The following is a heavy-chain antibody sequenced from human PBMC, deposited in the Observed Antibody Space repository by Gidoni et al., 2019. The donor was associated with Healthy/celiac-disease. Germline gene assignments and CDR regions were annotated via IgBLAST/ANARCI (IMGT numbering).Heavy chain of an antibody. CDR3: TTEGEKYYSGSYDFDY. D-gene: IGHD1-26*01. CDR2: IKSKTDGGTT. V-gene: IGHV3-15*01. Sequence: EVQLVESGGGLVKPGGSLRLSCAASVFTFSNAWLRWVRQAPGKGLEWVGRIKSKTDGGTTDYAAPVKGRFTISRDDSKNTLYLQMNSLKTEDTAVYYCTTEGEKYYSGSYDFDYWGQGTLVTVSS. J-gene: IGHJ4*02. CDR1: VFTFSNAW.